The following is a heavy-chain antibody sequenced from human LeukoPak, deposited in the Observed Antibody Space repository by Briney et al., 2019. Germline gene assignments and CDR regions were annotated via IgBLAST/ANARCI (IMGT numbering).Heavy chain of an antibody. CDR2: ITYDAINK. J-gene: IGHJ3*02. Sequence: GGSLRLTCAASGFTFSNYDMHWVRQAPGQGLEWVAVITYDAINKYYADSVKGRFTISRENSKNTLSLQMNSLRTEDTAVYYCAKSEEDAWSYAFDIWGQGTMVTVSS. D-gene: IGHD2-15*01. CDR1: GFTFSNYD. V-gene: IGHV3-30*18. CDR3: AKSEEDAWSYAFDI.